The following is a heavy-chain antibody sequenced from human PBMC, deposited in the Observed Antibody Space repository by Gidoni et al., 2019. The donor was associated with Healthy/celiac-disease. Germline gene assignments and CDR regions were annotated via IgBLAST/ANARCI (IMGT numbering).Heavy chain of an antibody. D-gene: IGHD2-15*01. V-gene: IGHV3-53*01. CDR3: ARASALSVFDY. CDR1: GFTVSSNY. J-gene: IGHJ4*02. CDR2: IYSVGST. Sequence: EVQLVESGGGLIQPGGSLRLSCAASGFTVSSNYMSWVRQAPGKGLEWVSVIYSVGSTYYADSVKGRFTISRDNSKNTLYLQMNSLRAEDTAVYYCARASALSVFDYWGQGTLVTVSS.